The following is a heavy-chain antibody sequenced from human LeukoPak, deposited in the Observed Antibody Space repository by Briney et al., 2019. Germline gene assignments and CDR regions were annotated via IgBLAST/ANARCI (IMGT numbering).Heavy chain of an antibody. Sequence: SSETLSLTCAVPGYSISSGYYWGWIRQPPGKGLEWIGSIYHSGSTYYNPSLKSRVTISVDTSKNQFSLKLSSVTAADTAVYYCARPRTYYDFWSGYYGDAFDIWGQGTMVTVSS. V-gene: IGHV4-38-2*01. CDR1: GYSISSGYY. D-gene: IGHD3-3*01. J-gene: IGHJ3*02. CDR3: ARPRTYYDFWSGYYGDAFDI. CDR2: IYHSGST.